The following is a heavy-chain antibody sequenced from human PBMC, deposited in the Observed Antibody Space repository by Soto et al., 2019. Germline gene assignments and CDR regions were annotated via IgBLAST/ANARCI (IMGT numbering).Heavy chain of an antibody. CDR3: ERDHSLIFWGVNFDY. D-gene: IGHD3-16*01. CDR2: VSSSGSTT. J-gene: IGHJ4*02. V-gene: IGHV3-48*01. CDR1: GFTLSSYS. Sequence: EVQLVESGGGLVQPGGSLRLSCAASGFTLSSYSMNWVRQAPGKGLEWVAYVSSSGSTTFYADSVKGRFTISRDNAKNSLFLLMNRLRAEDTAVYYCERDHSLIFWGVNFDYWGQGTLVTVSS.